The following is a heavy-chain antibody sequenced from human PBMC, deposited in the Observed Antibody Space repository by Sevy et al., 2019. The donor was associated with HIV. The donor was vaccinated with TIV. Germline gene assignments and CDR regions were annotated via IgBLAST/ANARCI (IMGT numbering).Heavy chain of an antibody. CDR1: GFTFRDHY. D-gene: IGHD2-15*01. V-gene: IGHV3-72*01. CDR2: IRNRPNSYTT. CDR3: VRGPNCGVGGCQQISPYCLDV. Sequence: GGSLRLSCAASGFTFRDHYVNWVRQAPGKGLEWVGRIRNRPNSYTTEYAGSVKGRFTISRDDSRNSVYLQMNSLKTQDSAVYYCVRGPNCGVGGCQQISPYCLDVWGKGATVTVSS. J-gene: IGHJ6*03.